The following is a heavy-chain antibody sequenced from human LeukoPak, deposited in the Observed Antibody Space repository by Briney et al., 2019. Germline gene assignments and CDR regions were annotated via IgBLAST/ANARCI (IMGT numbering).Heavy chain of an antibody. Sequence: ASVKVSCKASGYTFTGYYMHWVRQAPGQGLEWMGWINPNSGGTNYAQKLQGRVTMTRDTSISTAYMELSRLRSDDTAVYYCATIGYSSGWYYFDCWGQGTLVTVSS. CDR3: ATIGYSSGWYYFDC. J-gene: IGHJ4*02. CDR2: INPNSGGT. D-gene: IGHD6-19*01. CDR1: GYTFTGYY. V-gene: IGHV1-2*02.